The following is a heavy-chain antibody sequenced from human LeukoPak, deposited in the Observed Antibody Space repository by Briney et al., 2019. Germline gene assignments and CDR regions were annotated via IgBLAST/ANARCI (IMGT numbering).Heavy chain of an antibody. J-gene: IGHJ4*02. CDR1: GYTFTSYG. CDR2: ISAYNGNT. CDR3: ARDHVVHYYDSSGYYFDY. Sequence: ASVKVSCKASGYTFTSYGISWVRQAPGQGLEWMGWISAYNGNTNYAQKLQGRVTMTTDTSTSTAYMELRSLRSDDTAMYYCARDHVVHYYDSSGYYFDYWGEGTLVTVSS. D-gene: IGHD3-22*01. V-gene: IGHV1-18*01.